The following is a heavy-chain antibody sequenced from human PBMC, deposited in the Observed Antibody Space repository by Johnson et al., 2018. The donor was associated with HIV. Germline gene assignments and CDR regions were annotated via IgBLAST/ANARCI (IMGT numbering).Heavy chain of an antibody. Sequence: VQLVESGGGVVQPGRSLRLSCAASGFTFSSYAMHWVRQAPGKGLEWVSGISWNSGRIGYADSVKGRFTISRDNAKNSLYLQMNSLRVEDTAVYYCAKGQVARGAFDIWGQGTLVTVSS. J-gene: IGHJ3*02. CDR2: ISWNSGRI. V-gene: IGHV3-9*01. CDR1: GFTFSSYA. CDR3: AKGQVARGAFDI.